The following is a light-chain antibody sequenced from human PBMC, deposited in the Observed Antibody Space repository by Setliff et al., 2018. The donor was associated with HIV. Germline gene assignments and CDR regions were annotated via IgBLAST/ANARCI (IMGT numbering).Light chain of an antibody. CDR1: SSNIGSNT. V-gene: IGLV1-44*01. Sequence: QRVTISCSGSSSNIGSNTVNWYRQLPGTAPKLLTYSNNQRPSGVPDRFSGSKSGTSASLGISGLQSEDEADYYCAAWDDSLNGQVFGTGTKVTVL. CDR3: AAWDDSLNGQV. CDR2: SNN. J-gene: IGLJ1*01.